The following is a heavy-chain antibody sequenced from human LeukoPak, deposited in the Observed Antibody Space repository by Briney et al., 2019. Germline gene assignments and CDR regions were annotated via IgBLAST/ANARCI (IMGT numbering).Heavy chain of an antibody. V-gene: IGHV3-23*01. CDR1: GFTFSSYG. CDR3: ARGTFGYFGLVYYFDY. Sequence: GSLRLSCAASGFTFSSYGMSWVRQAPGKGLEWVSAISGSGGSTYYADSVKGRFTISRDNSKNTLYLQMNSLRAEDTAVYYCARGTFGYFGLVYYFDYWGQGTLVTVSS. CDR2: ISGSGGST. D-gene: IGHD3-3*01. J-gene: IGHJ4*02.